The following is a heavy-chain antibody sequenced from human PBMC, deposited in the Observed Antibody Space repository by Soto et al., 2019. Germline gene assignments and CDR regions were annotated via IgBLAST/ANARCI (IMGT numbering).Heavy chain of an antibody. J-gene: IGHJ6*02. CDR2: ISAYNGNT. V-gene: IGHV1-18*04. D-gene: IGHD3-3*01. CDR3: ARDRFLQTSPTGPSYNYGMDV. CDR1: GYTFTSYG. Sequence: ASVKVYCKASGYTFTSYGISWVRQATGQGLEWIGWISAYNGNTNYAQKLQGRVTMTTDTSTSTAYMELRSLRVEDTAVYYCARDRFLQTSPTGPSYNYGMDVWGQGTTVTVSS.